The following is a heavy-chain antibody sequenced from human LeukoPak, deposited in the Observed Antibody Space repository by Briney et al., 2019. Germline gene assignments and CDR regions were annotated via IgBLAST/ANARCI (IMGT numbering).Heavy chain of an antibody. D-gene: IGHD3-3*01. J-gene: IGHJ4*02. Sequence: GGTLRLSCAASGFTFSSYAMSWVRQAPGKGLEWVSAISGSGGSTYYADSVKGRFTISRDNSKNTLYLQMNSLRAEDTAVYYCAKVVDFWSGYYYWGQGTLVTVSS. CDR2: ISGSGGST. CDR3: AKVVDFWSGYYY. CDR1: GFTFSSYA. V-gene: IGHV3-23*01.